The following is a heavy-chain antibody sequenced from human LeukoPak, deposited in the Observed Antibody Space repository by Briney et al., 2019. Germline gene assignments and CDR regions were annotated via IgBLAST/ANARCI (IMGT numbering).Heavy chain of an antibody. D-gene: IGHD3-10*01. J-gene: IGHJ6*03. CDR2: LTGSGGNT. V-gene: IGHV3-23*01. CDR3: VKFRGIQHYNYHMDV. CDR1: GFTFSNYA. Sequence: GSLRLSCAASGFTFSNYAMSLVRPAPGKGLEWGSGLTGSGGNTYYADYVKGRFTISRDNSKNTLSLQMNSLRAEDAAVYYCVKFRGIQHYNYHMDVWGKGTTVTVSS.